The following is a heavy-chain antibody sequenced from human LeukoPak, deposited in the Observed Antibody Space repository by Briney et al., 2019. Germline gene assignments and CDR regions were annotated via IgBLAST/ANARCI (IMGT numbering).Heavy chain of an antibody. CDR2: IYYTGST. J-gene: IGHJ4*02. Sequence: SETLSLTCTVSTGSITSETYYWGWIRQPPGTGLEWIGSIYYTGSTYYNPSLKSRVTISVDTSKNQFSLKLTSVIAADTAVYYCASLPAYSSGWYSGGTYFDYWGQGTLVTVSS. CDR1: TGSITSETYY. D-gene: IGHD6-19*01. CDR3: ASLPAYSSGWYSGGTYFDY. V-gene: IGHV4-39*01.